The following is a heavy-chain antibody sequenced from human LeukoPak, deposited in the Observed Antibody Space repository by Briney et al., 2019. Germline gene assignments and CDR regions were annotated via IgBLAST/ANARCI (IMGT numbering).Heavy chain of an antibody. CDR3: ARDREGWPYYYYYMDV. D-gene: IGHD1-26*01. CDR1: GFTFSSYG. J-gene: IGHJ6*03. V-gene: IGHV3-30*02. CDR2: IRYDGSNK. Sequence: GGSLRLSCAASGFTFSSYGMHWVRQAPGKGLEWVAFIRYDGSNKYYADSVKGRFTISRDNSKNTLYLQMNSLRAEDTAVYYCARDREGWPYYYYYMDVWGKGATVTVSS.